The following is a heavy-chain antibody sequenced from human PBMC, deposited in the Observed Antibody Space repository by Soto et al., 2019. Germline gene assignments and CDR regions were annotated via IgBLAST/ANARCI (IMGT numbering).Heavy chain of an antibody. CDR1: GFTFSSYG. J-gene: IGHJ6*02. V-gene: IGHV3-30*18. CDR2: ISYDGSNK. Sequence: QVQLVESGGGVVQPGRSLRLSCAASGFTFSSYGMHWVRQAPGKGLEWVAVISYDGSNKYYADSVKGRFTISRDNSKNTRYLQMNSLRAEDTAVYYCAKKGEWLLRDYYYYGMDVWGQGTTVTVSS. D-gene: IGHD3-3*01. CDR3: AKKGEWLLRDYYYYGMDV.